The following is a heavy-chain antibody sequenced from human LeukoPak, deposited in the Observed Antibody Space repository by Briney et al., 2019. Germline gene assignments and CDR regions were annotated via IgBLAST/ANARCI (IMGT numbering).Heavy chain of an antibody. CDR3: AKDPSDLGGSGSNNYFDC. CDR1: GFTFSSYD. CDR2: ITYSSGYT. J-gene: IGHJ4*02. D-gene: IGHD3-10*01. Sequence: LGGSLRLSCAASGFTFSSYDMSWVRQAPGKGLEWVSGITYSSGYTYYSDSGKGRFTISRDNSRNALYLQMNSLRAEDTAVYYCAKDPSDLGGSGSNNYFDCWGQGTLVTVSS. V-gene: IGHV3-23*01.